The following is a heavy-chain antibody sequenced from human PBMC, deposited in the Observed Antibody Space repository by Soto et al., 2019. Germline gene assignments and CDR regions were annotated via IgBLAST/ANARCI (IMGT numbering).Heavy chain of an antibody. CDR1: SGSISSYY. J-gene: IGHJ4*02. Sequence: QVQLQESGPGLVKPSETLSLTCTVSSGSISSYYWSWIRQPPGKGLEWIGYIHYSGSTNYNPSLRSRVTISIDTSKDQFSLKLSSVTAADTAVYYCVVTRIVGVRGWFDFWGQGSLVTVSS. D-gene: IGHD1-26*01. V-gene: IGHV4-59*01. CDR2: IHYSGST. CDR3: VVTRIVGVRGWFDF.